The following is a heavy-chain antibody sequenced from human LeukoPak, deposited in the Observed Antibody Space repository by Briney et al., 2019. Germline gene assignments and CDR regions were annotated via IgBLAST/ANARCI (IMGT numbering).Heavy chain of an antibody. CDR2: IHPSSGST. CDR3: ARDQVVTAILDFDY. D-gene: IGHD2-21*02. Sequence: ASVKVSCKASGYTFTTYYIHWVRQAPGQGLKWMGIIHPSSGSTRYAEKFQGRVTMTRETSTSTVYMELSSLRSEDTAVYYCARDQVVTAILDFDYWGQGTLVTVSS. CDR1: GYTFTTYY. V-gene: IGHV1-46*01. J-gene: IGHJ4*02.